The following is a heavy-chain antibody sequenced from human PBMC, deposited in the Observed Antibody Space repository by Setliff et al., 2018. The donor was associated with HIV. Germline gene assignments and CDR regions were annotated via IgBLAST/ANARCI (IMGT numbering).Heavy chain of an antibody. Sequence: SETLSLTCSVSGDSIGAYHWSWIRQPPGRGLEWTGYIHSSGTTHYNPSLSSRVTISFDASKKYFSLKLTSVTAADTAMYYCATYSAGEGGRGHWGQGTLVTVSS. CDR3: ATYSAGEGGRGH. J-gene: IGHJ4*02. CDR2: IHSSGTT. D-gene: IGHD2-15*01. CDR1: GDSIGAYH. V-gene: IGHV4-59*01.